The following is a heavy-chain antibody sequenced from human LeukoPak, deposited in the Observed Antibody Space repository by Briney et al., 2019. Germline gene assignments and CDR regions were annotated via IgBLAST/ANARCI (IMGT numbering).Heavy chain of an antibody. CDR1: GFTFSSYS. D-gene: IGHD5-18*01. Sequence: GGSLRLSCAASGFTFSSYSMNWVRQAPGKGLEWVSSISSSSSYIYYADSVKGRFTISRDNAKNSLYLQMNSLRAEDTAVYYCARDQAAIAGNLYYYYYGMDVWGQGTTVTVSS. CDR2: ISSSSSYI. J-gene: IGHJ6*02. CDR3: ARDQAAIAGNLYYYYYGMDV. V-gene: IGHV3-21*01.